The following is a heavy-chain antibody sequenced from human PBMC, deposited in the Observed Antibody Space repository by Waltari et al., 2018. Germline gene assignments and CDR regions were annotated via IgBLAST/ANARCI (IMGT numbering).Heavy chain of an antibody. V-gene: IGHV4-34*01. D-gene: IGHD6-6*01. CDR2: INHDGNT. CDR3: ASPAGRYSRSPFFDY. J-gene: IGHJ4*02. CDR1: GGSFSGDF. Sequence: QVQLQQWGTRVLKPSETPSLTCAVHGGSFSGDFWAWIRQPPGKGLEWIGEINHDGNTNYNPSLKCRVSRSADMSKNQFSRKVTSVTAADTAVYYCASPAGRYSRSPFFDYWGQGTLVTVSS.